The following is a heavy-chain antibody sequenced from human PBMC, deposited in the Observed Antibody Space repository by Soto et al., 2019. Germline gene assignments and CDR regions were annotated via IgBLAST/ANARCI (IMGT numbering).Heavy chain of an antibody. Sequence: GSLRLSCAASGFTFSSYAMSWVRQAPGKGLEWVSGISYSGDTTYYADSVKGRFTISRDNSKNTLYLRMNSLRAEDTAIYYCAKRIGYCTSNNCYALFDYWGQGTLVTVSS. CDR1: GFTFSSYA. D-gene: IGHD2-2*01. J-gene: IGHJ4*02. V-gene: IGHV3-23*01. CDR3: AKRIGYCTSNNCYALFDY. CDR2: ISYSGDTT.